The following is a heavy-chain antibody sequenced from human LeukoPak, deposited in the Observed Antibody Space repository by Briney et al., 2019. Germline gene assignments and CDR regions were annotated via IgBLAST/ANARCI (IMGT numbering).Heavy chain of an antibody. D-gene: IGHD3-22*01. CDR3: AREGLTYYYDSRTEDAFDI. CDR1: GGSISSSNW. Sequence: PSGTLSLTCAVSGGSISSSNWWSWVRQPPGQGLEWIGEIYHSGSTNYNPSLKSRVTISVDKSKNQFSLKLSSVTAADTAVYYCAREGLTYYYDSRTEDAFDIWGQGTMVTVSS. CDR2: IYHSGST. V-gene: IGHV4-4*02. J-gene: IGHJ3*02.